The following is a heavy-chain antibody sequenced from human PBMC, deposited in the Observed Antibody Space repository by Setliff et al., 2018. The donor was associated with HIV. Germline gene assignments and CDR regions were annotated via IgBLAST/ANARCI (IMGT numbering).Heavy chain of an antibody. CDR3: AREIQFSATTYYYYYMDD. D-gene: IGHD5-18*01. V-gene: IGHV4-39*02. Sequence: SETLSLTCTVSGVSTSSSSYYWGWIRQPPGKGLEWIGYVYYSGSTYYNPSLKSRLTISVDTSKNHFSLRLSSVTAADTAVYYCAREIQFSATTYYYYYMDDWGRGTTVTVSS. CDR1: GVSTSSSSYY. CDR2: VYYSGST. J-gene: IGHJ6*03.